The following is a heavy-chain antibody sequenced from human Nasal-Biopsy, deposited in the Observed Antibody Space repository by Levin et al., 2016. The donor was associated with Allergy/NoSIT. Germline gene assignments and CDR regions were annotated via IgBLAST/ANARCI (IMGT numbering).Heavy chain of an antibody. CDR3: ARDAGFSNSHFDY. Sequence: ESLKISCAVSGFSVNSNHMNWVRQAPGKGLEWVSVIYSGGSTYYADSVKGRFTISRDNAKDMLYLQINDLRAEDTAVYFCARDAGFSNSHFDYWGQGTLVTVSS. D-gene: IGHD6-6*01. J-gene: IGHJ4*02. V-gene: IGHV3-66*02. CDR1: GFSVNSNH. CDR2: IYSGGST.